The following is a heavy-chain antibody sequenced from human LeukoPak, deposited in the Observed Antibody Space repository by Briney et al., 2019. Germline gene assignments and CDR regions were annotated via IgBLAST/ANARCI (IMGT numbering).Heavy chain of an antibody. CDR1: GYTFTSYG. Sequence: ASVKVSCKASGYTFTSYGISWVRQAPGQGLEWMGWISAYNGNTNYAQKLQGRVTMTTDTSTSTAYMELRSLRSDYTAVYYCARDRCSGGSCYFRRSYYFDYWGQGTLVTVSS. D-gene: IGHD2-15*01. V-gene: IGHV1-18*01. J-gene: IGHJ4*02. CDR3: ARDRCSGGSCYFRRSYYFDY. CDR2: ISAYNGNT.